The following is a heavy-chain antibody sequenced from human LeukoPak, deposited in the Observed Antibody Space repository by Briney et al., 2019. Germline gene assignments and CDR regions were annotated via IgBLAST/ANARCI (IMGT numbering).Heavy chain of an antibody. J-gene: IGHJ4*02. CDR2: INPSGGST. CDR3: ARGGDVDTAMVYGFDY. CDR1: GYTFTSYY. V-gene: IGHV1-46*01. D-gene: IGHD5-18*01. Sequence: ASVKVSCKASGYTFTSYYMHWVRQAPGQRLEGMGIINPSGGSTSYAQKFQGRVTMTRDTSTSTVYMELSSLRSEDTAVYYCARGGDVDTAMVYGFDYWGQGTLVTVSS.